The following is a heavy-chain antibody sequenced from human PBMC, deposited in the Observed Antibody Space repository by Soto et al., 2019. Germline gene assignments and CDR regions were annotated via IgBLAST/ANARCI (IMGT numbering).Heavy chain of an antibody. V-gene: IGHV3-74*01. J-gene: IGHJ4*02. CDR3: ARGTVRDHDFGDH. CDR1: GFTFSTYW. CDR2: MSSDGSST. D-gene: IGHD4-17*01. Sequence: EVQLVESGGDLVQPGGSLRLSCAASGFTFSTYWMHWVRQVPGKGPEWVSRMSSDGSSTAYADSVRGRFIISRDNAKNTLYLQMNSLRVDDTAVYYCARGTVRDHDFGDHWCLGTLVAVSS.